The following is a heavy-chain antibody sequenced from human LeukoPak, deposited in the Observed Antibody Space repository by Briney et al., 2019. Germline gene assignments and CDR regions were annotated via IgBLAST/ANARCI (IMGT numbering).Heavy chain of an antibody. Sequence: ASVKVSCKASGYTFTSYYMHWVRQAPGQGLEWMGIINPSGGSTSYAQKFQGRVTMTRDTSTSTAYMELSSLRSEDTAVYYCARDRGEYCGGDCYDWYFDLWGRGTLVTVSS. D-gene: IGHD2-21*02. V-gene: IGHV1-46*01. CDR3: ARDRGEYCGGDCYDWYFDL. CDR1: GYTFTSYY. CDR2: INPSGGST. J-gene: IGHJ2*01.